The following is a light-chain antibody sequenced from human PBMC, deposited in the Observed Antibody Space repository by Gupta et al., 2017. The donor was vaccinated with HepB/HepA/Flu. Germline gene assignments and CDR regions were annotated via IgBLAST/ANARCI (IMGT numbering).Light chain of an antibody. V-gene: IGKV3-15*01. CDR3: QQYNKWPPYT. Sequence: EIVMTQSPATLSVSPGERATLSCRASQSVSSNLAWYQQKPGQAPRLLIYDASTRATDIPARFSGSGSGTEFTLTISSLQSEDVAVYYCQQYNKWPPYTFGQGTRMEIK. J-gene: IGKJ2*01. CDR1: QSVSSN. CDR2: DAS.